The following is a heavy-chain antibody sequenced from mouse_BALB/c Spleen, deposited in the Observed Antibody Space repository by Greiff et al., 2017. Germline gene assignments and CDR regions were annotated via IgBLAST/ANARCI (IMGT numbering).Heavy chain of an antibody. CDR3: ATGGLRHYYAMDY. Sequence: EVQLQQSGVELVKPGASVKLSCTASGFNIKDTYMHWVKQRPEQGLEWIGRIDPANGNTKYDPKFQGKATITADTSSNTAYLQLSSLTSEDTAVYYCATGGLRHYYAMDYWGQGTSVTVSS. J-gene: IGHJ4*01. D-gene: IGHD2-4*01. V-gene: IGHV14-3*02. CDR1: GFNIKDTY. CDR2: IDPANGNT.